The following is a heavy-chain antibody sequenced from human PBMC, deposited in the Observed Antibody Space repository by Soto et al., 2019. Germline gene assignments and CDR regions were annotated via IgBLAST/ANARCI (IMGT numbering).Heavy chain of an antibody. CDR3: AHRPTGQGGTRGWFDP. CDR1: GFSLSTSGVG. V-gene: IGHV2-5*02. J-gene: IGHJ5*02. D-gene: IGHD1-26*01. CDR2: IYWDDDK. Sequence: SGPTLVNPTQTLTLTCTFSGFSLSTSGVGVGWIRQPPGKALEWLALIYWDDDKRYSPSLKSRLTITKDTSKNQVVLTMTNMDPVDTATYYCAHRPTGQGGTRGWFDPWGQGALVTVSS.